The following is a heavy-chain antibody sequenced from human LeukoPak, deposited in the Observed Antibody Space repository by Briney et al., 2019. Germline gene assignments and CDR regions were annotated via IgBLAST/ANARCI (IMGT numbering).Heavy chain of an antibody. CDR2: IYSGGST. V-gene: IGHV3-53*01. CDR1: GFTVSSNY. Sequence: PGGSLRLSCAASGFTVSSNYMSWVRQAPGKGLEWVSVIYSGGSTYYADSVKGRFTISRDNSKNTLYLQMNSLRAEDTAVYYCARVEMATMNFDYRGQGTLVTVSS. CDR3: ARVEMATMNFDY. D-gene: IGHD5-24*01. J-gene: IGHJ4*02.